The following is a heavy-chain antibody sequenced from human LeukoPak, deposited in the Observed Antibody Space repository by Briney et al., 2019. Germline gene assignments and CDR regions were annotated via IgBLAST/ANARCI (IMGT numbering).Heavy chain of an antibody. V-gene: IGHV1-69*05. D-gene: IGHD6-13*01. Sequence: SVKVSCKASGGTFSSYAIIWVRQAPGQGLEWMGGIIPIFGTANYAQKFQGRVTITTDESTSTAYMELSSLRSEDTAVYYCARDSGRSAGIAAAGAFDYWGQGTLVTVSS. CDR1: GGTFSSYA. CDR3: ARDSGRSAGIAAAGAFDY. J-gene: IGHJ4*02. CDR2: IIPIFGTA.